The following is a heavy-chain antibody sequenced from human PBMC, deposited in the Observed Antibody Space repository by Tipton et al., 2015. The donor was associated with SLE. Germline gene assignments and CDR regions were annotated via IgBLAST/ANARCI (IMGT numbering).Heavy chain of an antibody. CDR2: ISSSSSYI. V-gene: IGHV3-21*04. CDR3: ARDPYWNDDHDAFDI. CDR1: GFTFSSYS. J-gene: IGHJ3*02. D-gene: IGHD1-1*01. Sequence: SLRLSCAASGFTFSSYSMNWVRQAPGKGLEWVSSISSSSSYIYYADSVKGRFTISRDNSKNTLYLQMNSLRAEDTAVYYCARDPYWNDDHDAFDIWGQGTMVTVSS.